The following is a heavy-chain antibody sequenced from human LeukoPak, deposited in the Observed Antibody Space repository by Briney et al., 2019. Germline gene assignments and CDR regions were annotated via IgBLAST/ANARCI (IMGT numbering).Heavy chain of an antibody. D-gene: IGHD3-10*01. V-gene: IGHV3-11*01. CDR3: ARVERYYYGSGSYTLGY. J-gene: IGHJ4*02. Sequence: GGSLRLSCAASGFTFSDYYMSWIRQAPGKGLEWVSYISSSGSTIYYADSVKGRFPITRANAKTSLHLQMNRLRAEDTAVYYCARVERYYYGSGSYTLGYWGQGTLVTVSS. CDR2: ISSSGSTI. CDR1: GFTFSDYY.